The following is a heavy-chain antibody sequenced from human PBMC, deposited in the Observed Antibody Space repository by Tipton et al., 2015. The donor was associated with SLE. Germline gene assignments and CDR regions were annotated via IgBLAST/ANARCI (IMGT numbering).Heavy chain of an antibody. J-gene: IGHJ4*02. CDR3: ARRPHYRDDYFDY. CDR2: IFPDDSDA. CDR1: GYIFSNFW. D-gene: IGHD4-17*01. Sequence: QLVQSGAEVKKPGESLKISCKGSGYIFSNFWIGWVRQMPGKGLEWMAIIFPDDSDAKYTPSFQGQLTMSADRSISTAYLQWSSLKASDTAMYYCARRPHYRDDYFDYWGQGTLVTVSS. V-gene: IGHV5-51*01.